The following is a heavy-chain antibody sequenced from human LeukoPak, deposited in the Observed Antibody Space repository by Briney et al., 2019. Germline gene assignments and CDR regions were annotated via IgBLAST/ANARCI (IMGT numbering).Heavy chain of an antibody. Sequence: PGGSLRLSCAASGFTFGTYAMHWVRQAPGKGLEWVSGISWNSGSIGYADSVKGRFTISRDNAKNSLYLQMNSLRAEDMALYYCAKDSGAIVGAYSNFDYWGQGTLVTVSS. CDR3: AKDSGAIVGAYSNFDY. V-gene: IGHV3-9*03. J-gene: IGHJ4*02. CDR1: GFTFGTYA. D-gene: IGHD1-26*01. CDR2: ISWNSGSI.